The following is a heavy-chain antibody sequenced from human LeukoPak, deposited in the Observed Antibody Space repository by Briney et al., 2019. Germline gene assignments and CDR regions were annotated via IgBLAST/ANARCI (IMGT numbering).Heavy chain of an antibody. Sequence: PSETLSLTCAVYGGSFSGYYWSWIRQPPGKGLEWIGEINHSGSTNYNPSLKSRVTISVDTSKNQFSLKLSSETAADTAVYYCARESDSSSWYDDFGWGQGTLVTVSS. CDR3: ARESDSSSWYDDFG. D-gene: IGHD6-13*01. CDR2: INHSGST. J-gene: IGHJ4*02. V-gene: IGHV4-34*01. CDR1: GGSFSGYY.